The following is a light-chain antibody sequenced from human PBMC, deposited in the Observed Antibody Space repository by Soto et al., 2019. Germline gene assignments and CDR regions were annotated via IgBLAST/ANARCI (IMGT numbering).Light chain of an antibody. CDR2: WAS. Sequence: DIVMTQFPDSLAVSLGERATINCKSSQSVLYSSNNKNYLAWYQQKPGQPPKLLIYWASTRESGVPDRFSGSGSGTDFTLTISSLQAEDVAVYYCQQSGFTLGPGTKVDIK. J-gene: IGKJ3*01. V-gene: IGKV4-1*01. CDR3: QQSGFT. CDR1: QSVLYSSNNKNY.